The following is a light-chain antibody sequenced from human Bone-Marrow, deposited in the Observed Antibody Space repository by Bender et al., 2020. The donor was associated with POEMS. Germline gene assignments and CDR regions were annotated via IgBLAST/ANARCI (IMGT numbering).Light chain of an antibody. CDR1: SSDVGGYNY. Sequence: QSALTQPPSASGSPGQSVTISCTGTSSDVGGYNYVSWYQQHPGKVPKVIIFEVYKRPSGVPDRFSGSKSGTSASLAITGLQAEDEGDYYCQSYDNSLGGWVFGGGTKLTVL. J-gene: IGLJ3*02. CDR2: EVY. V-gene: IGLV2-8*01. CDR3: QSYDNSLGGWV.